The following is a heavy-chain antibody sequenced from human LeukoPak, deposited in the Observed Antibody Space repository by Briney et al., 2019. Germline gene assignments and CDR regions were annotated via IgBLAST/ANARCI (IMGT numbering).Heavy chain of an antibody. Sequence: ASVKVSCKASGGTFSSYAISWVRQAPGQGLEWMGGIIPIFGTANYAQKFQGRVTITADESTSTAYMELSSLRSEDTAVYYCARIRGYYDSSGYYSNWFDPRGQGTLVTVSS. V-gene: IGHV1-69*13. CDR1: GGTFSSYA. J-gene: IGHJ5*02. CDR2: IIPIFGTA. CDR3: ARIRGYYDSSGYYSNWFDP. D-gene: IGHD3-22*01.